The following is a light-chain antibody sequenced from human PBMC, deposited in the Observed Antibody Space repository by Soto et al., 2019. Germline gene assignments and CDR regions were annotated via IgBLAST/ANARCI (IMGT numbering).Light chain of an antibody. CDR2: GAF. Sequence: EVVLTQSPGALSLSPGEGATLSCRASEPIGNNYLAWYQQQKPGQAPRLLIFGAFYRATGIPDRFSGSVSGTDFTLTISKLKPEDFAVYYCHQYGNSPRTFGQGTKLEIK. CDR3: HQYGNSPRT. CDR1: EPIGNNY. V-gene: IGKV3-20*01. J-gene: IGKJ2*01.